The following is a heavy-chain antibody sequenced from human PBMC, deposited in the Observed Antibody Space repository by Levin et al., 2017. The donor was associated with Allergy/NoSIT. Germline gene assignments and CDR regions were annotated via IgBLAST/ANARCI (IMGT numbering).Heavy chain of an antibody. D-gene: IGHD1-26*01. V-gene: IGHV1-2*02. Sequence: ASVKVSCKASGYTFTGYYMHWVRQAPGQGLEWMGWINPNSGGTNYAQKFQGRVTMTRDTSISTAYMELSRLRSDDTAVYYCARAVLRRNEGGSYYFDYWGQGTLVTVSS. J-gene: IGHJ4*02. CDR1: GYTFTGYY. CDR3: ARAVLRRNEGGSYYFDY. CDR2: INPNSGGT.